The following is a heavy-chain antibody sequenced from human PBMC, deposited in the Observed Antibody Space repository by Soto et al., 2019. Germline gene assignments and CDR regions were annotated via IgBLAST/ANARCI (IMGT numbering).Heavy chain of an antibody. CDR3: ARDLGGYPNWFDP. CDR2: IYYSGST. Sequence: SETLSLTCTVSGGSVSSGSYYWSWIRQPPGKGLEWIGYIYYSGSTNYNPSLKSRVTISVDTSKNQFSLKLSSVTAADRAMYYCARDLGGYPNWFDPWGQGTLVTVSS. CDR1: GGSVSSGSYY. V-gene: IGHV4-61*01. J-gene: IGHJ5*02. D-gene: IGHD3-22*01.